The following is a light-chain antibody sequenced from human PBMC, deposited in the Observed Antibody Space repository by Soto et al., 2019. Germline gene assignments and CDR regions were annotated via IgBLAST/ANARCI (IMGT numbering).Light chain of an antibody. CDR1: QSVSSNF. CDR2: GAS. Sequence: EIVLTQSPGTLSLSPGERATLSCRASQSVSSNFLAWYQQKSGQAPRLLIYGASSRATSIPDRFTGSGSGTDFTLTISRLEPEDFAAYYCQQYGSSPITFGQGTRLDIK. V-gene: IGKV3-20*01. CDR3: QQYGSSPIT. J-gene: IGKJ5*01.